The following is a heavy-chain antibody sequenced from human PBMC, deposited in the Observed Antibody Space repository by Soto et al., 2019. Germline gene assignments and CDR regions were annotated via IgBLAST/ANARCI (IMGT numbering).Heavy chain of an antibody. CDR2: SYYSGST. CDR1: GGSISSGDYY. Sequence: QVQLQESGPGLVKPSQTLSLTCTVSGGSISSGDYYWSWIRQTTGKGLEWIGDSYYSGSTYYNPSFKSLVTISVDTSKTQSSLKLSSVTAADTAVYYWARVSSGRLAFDYWGQGTLVTVSS. V-gene: IGHV4-30-4*01. J-gene: IGHJ4*02. CDR3: ARVSSGRLAFDY. D-gene: IGHD1-26*01.